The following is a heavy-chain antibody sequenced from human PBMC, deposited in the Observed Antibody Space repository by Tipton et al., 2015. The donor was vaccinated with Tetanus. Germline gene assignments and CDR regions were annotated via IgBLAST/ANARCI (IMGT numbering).Heavy chain of an antibody. J-gene: IGHJ5*02. Sequence: TLSLTCAVSGGSIDRSTWYWGWIRHSPGKGLEWIGGLYDSGSTHYNPSLESRVTVSGDTSRPQFSLTLNSVTAADTAIYYCARGSQGLDPWGPGTPVTVSS. V-gene: IGHV4-39*01. CDR2: LYDSGST. CDR3: ARGSQGLDP. CDR1: GGSIDRSTWY.